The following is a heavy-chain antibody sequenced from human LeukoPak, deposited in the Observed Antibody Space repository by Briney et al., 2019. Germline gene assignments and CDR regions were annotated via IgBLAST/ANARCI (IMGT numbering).Heavy chain of an antibody. CDR1: GDSISSYY. J-gene: IGHJ3*02. Sequence: SETLSLTCTVPGDSISSYYWSWIRQPPGKGLEWIGYIYYSGGTDYNPSLKSRVTISVDTSENQFSLKLRSVTAADTAVYYCARHVTISGPYDASDIWGQGTMVTVSP. CDR2: IYYSGGT. CDR3: ARHVTISGPYDASDI. V-gene: IGHV4-59*08. D-gene: IGHD5-24*01.